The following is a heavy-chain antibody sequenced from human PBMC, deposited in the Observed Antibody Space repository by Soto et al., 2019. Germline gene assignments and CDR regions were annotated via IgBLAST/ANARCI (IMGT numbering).Heavy chain of an antibody. CDR3: ARDNDDGDSNWFDP. V-gene: IGHV1-69*08. CDR1: GGTFSSYT. J-gene: IGHJ5*02. CDR2: IIPILGIA. D-gene: IGHD4-17*01. Sequence: QVQLVQSGAEVKKPGSSVKVSCKASGGTFSSYTISWVRQAPGQGLEWMGRIIPILGIANYAQKFQGRVTITADKATSTAYRELSSLRSEDTAVYYCARDNDDGDSNWFDPWGQGTLGTVSS.